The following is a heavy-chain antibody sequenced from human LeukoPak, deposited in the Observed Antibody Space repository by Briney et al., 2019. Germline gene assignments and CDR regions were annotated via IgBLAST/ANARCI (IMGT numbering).Heavy chain of an antibody. J-gene: IGHJ3*02. Sequence: GGSLRLSCAASGFTFSSYAMHWVRQAPGKGLEWVAVISYDGSNKYYADSVKGRFTISRDNSKNTLYLQMNSLRAEDTAVYYCAKDMRPYDRDAFDIWGQGTMVTVSS. D-gene: IGHD3-22*01. CDR2: ISYDGSNK. CDR3: AKDMRPYDRDAFDI. CDR1: GFTFSSYA. V-gene: IGHV3-30*04.